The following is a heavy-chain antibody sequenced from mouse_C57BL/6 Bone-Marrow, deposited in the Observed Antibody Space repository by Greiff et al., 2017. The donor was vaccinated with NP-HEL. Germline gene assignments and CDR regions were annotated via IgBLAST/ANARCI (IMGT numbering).Heavy chain of an antibody. CDR1: GFTFSDYY. J-gene: IGHJ4*01. Sequence: DVQLVESEGGLVQPGSSMKLSCTASGFTFSDYYMAWVRQVPEKGLEWVATIHYDGSSTYYLDSLKSRFIISRDNAKNILYLQMRRLKSEDTATYYCAREGGLRRRTYAMDYWGQGTSVTVSS. CDR3: AREGGLRRRTYAMDY. CDR2: IHYDGSST. D-gene: IGHD2-4*01. V-gene: IGHV5-16*01.